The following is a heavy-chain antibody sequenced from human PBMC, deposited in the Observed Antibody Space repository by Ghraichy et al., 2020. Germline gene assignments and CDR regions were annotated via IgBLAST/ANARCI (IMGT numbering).Heavy chain of an antibody. J-gene: IGHJ5*02. CDR1: GGSFSGYY. Sequence: SETLSLTCAVYGGSFSGYYWSWIRQPPGKGLEWIGEINHSGSTNYNPSLKSRVTISVDTSKNQFSLKLSSVTAADTAVYYCARSGSVSCSSTSCYHMRGWFDPWGQGTLVTVSS. CDR3: ARSGSVSCSSTSCYHMRGWFDP. CDR2: INHSGST. V-gene: IGHV4-34*01. D-gene: IGHD2-2*01.